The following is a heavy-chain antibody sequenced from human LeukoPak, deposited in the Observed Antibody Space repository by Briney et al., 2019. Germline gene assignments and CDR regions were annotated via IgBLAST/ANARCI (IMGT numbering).Heavy chain of an antibody. V-gene: IGHV3-33*01. D-gene: IGHD6-6*01. Sequence: GRSLRLSCAASGFTFSTYGIHWVRQAPGKGLEWVAVMWYDESNKYYADSVKGRFAISRDNSKNTLYLQMNSLRVEDTAVYYCARDLYSNSLDYWGQGTLVTVSS. CDR2: MWYDESNK. J-gene: IGHJ4*02. CDR1: GFTFSTYG. CDR3: ARDLYSNSLDY.